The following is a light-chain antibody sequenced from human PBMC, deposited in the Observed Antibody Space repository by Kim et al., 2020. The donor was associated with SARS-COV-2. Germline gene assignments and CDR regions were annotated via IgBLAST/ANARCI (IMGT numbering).Light chain of an antibody. J-gene: IGKJ4*01. CDR2: DAY. Sequence: EIVLTQSPATLSLSPGERATLSCRASQSVSSYLAWYQQKPGQAPRLLIYDAYNRATGIPARFSGSGSGTDFTLTISSLEPEDFAVCCCQQRSNWPPLTFGGGTKV. CDR3: QQRSNWPPLT. V-gene: IGKV3-11*01. CDR1: QSVSSY.